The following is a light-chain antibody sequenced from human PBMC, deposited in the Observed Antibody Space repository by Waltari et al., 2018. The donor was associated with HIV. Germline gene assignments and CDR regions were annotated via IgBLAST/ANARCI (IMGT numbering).Light chain of an antibody. Sequence: QSALTQPASVSGSPGQSITISCTGTISDVGAYNYASWYRQHPCEAAQLMIYEVSSRPSGVSNRFSGSKSGNTASLTISGLQAEDEADYYCNSFTSSSTVVFGGGTKLTVL. CDR1: ISDVGAYNY. CDR2: EVS. J-gene: IGLJ2*01. V-gene: IGLV2-14*01. CDR3: NSFTSSSTVV.